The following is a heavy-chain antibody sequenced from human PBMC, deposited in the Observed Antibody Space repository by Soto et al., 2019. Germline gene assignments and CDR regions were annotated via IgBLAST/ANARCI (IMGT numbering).Heavy chain of an antibody. J-gene: IGHJ4*02. V-gene: IGHV4-31*03. Sequence: SETLSLTCTVSGGSISSGGYYWSWIRQHPGKGLEWIGYIYYSGSTYYNPSLKSRVTISVDTSKNQFSLKLSSVTAADTAVYYCARGVEGSGSAPLRYWGQGTLVTVSS. CDR3: ARGVEGSGSAPLRY. CDR2: IYYSGST. D-gene: IGHD3-10*01. CDR1: GGSISSGGYY.